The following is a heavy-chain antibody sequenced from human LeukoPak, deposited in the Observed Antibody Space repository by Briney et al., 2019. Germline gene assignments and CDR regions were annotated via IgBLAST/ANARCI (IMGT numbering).Heavy chain of an antibody. Sequence: GGSLRLSCAASGFTFSRYAMSWVRQAPGKGLEWVSSIGGSGGTTYYADSVQGRFTISRDNSKNSLYLQMNSLRAEDTAVYYCAREGADWFLSPADYWGQGTLVTVSS. CDR1: GFTFSRYA. J-gene: IGHJ4*02. V-gene: IGHV3-23*01. D-gene: IGHD3-9*01. CDR3: AREGADWFLSPADY. CDR2: IGGSGGTT.